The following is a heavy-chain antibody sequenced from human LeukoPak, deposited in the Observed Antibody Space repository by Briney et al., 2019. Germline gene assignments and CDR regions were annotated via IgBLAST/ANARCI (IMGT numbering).Heavy chain of an antibody. Sequence: PGRSLRLSCAASGFTFSSYGMHWVRQAPGKGLEWVAVIWYDGSNKYYADSVKGRFTISRDNSKNTLYLQMNSLRAEGTAVYYCAKGQLWFGEARVDYWGQGTLVTVSS. CDR3: AKGQLWFGEARVDY. D-gene: IGHD3-10*01. CDR1: GFTFSSYG. J-gene: IGHJ4*02. CDR2: IWYDGSNK. V-gene: IGHV3-33*06.